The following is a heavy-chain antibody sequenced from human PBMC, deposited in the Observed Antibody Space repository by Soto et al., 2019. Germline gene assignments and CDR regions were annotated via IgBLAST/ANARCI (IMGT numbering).Heavy chain of an antibody. CDR2: IYATGTT. V-gene: IGHV4-4*07. CDR1: GASISGYY. J-gene: IGHJ5*02. D-gene: IGHD1-1*01. CDR3: VRDGTKTLRDWFDP. Sequence: SETLSLTCTVSGASISGYYWSWIRKSAGKGLEWIGRIYATGTTDYNPSLKSRVMTSVDTSKKQFSLKLRSVTAADTAVYYCVRDGTKTLRDWFDPWGQGISVTVSS.